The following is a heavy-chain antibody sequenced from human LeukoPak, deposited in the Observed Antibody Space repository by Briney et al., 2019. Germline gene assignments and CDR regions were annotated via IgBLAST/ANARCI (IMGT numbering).Heavy chain of an antibody. J-gene: IGHJ1*01. CDR3: ARDSQEFFQH. V-gene: IGHV3-7*05. CDR1: GFTFSNYW. CDR2: IKQDGSEK. Sequence: GGSLRLSCAASGFTFSNYWMSWVRQAPGKGLEWVANIKQDGSEKYYVDSVKGRFTISRDNAKNSLYLQMNSLRTEDTASYYCARDSQEFFQHWGQGTLVTVSS.